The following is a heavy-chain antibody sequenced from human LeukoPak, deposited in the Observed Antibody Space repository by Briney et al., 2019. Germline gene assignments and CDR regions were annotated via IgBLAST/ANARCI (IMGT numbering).Heavy chain of an antibody. D-gene: IGHD3-10*01. V-gene: IGHV4-39*07. Sequence: PSETLSLTCTVSGGSISSSSYYWGWIRQPPGKGLEWIGSIYYSGSTYYNPSLKSRVTISVDTSKNQFSLKLSSVTAADTAVYYCATGNYGSGSYSNDYWGQGTLVTVSS. J-gene: IGHJ4*02. CDR2: IYYSGST. CDR3: ATGNYGSGSYSNDY. CDR1: GGSISSSSYY.